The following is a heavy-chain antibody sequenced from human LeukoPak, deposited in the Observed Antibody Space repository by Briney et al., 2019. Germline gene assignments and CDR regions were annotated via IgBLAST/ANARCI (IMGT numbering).Heavy chain of an antibody. CDR1: GYTFSSYG. CDR3: ARGLPRSPLTQYGSETDAFDI. Sequence: ASVKVSCKASGYTFSSYGISWVRQAPGQGLEWMGWISSNDGNTYYVQNFQGRVTMTTDTSTSTAYMELRSLRSDDTAVYYCARGLPRSPLTQYGSETDAFDIWGQGTMVTVSS. CDR2: ISSNDGNT. D-gene: IGHD3-10*01. V-gene: IGHV1-18*01. J-gene: IGHJ3*02.